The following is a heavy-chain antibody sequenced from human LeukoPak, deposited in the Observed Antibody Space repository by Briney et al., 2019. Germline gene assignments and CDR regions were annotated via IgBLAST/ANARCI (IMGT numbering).Heavy chain of an antibody. CDR1: GGSVTSYGYY. D-gene: IGHD2/OR15-2a*01. CDR2: ISDSGSV. J-gene: IGHJ4*02. Sequence: PSETLSLTCTVSGGSVTSYGYYWNWIRQPPGKELEWIGYISDSGSVSYNPSLKGRVTMSLDMSKNQFSLKLNSVTAADTALYHCATRPPAHSFFPYFDYWGQGALVTVSS. V-gene: IGHV4-61*08. CDR3: ATRPPAHSFFPYFDY.